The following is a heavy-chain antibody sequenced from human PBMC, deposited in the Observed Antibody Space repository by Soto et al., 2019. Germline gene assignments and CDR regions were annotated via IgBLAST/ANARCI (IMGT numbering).Heavy chain of an antibody. J-gene: IGHJ1*01. CDR2: ISGSGGST. D-gene: IGHD3-10*01. Sequence: EVQLLESGGGLVQPGGSLRLSCAASGFTFSSYAMSWVRQAPGKGLEWVSAISGSGGSTYYADSVKGRFTISRDNSKNTLYLQMNSLSAEDTAVYYCAKDVKVYYGSGSPSRREKYFQHWGQGTLVTVSS. CDR3: AKDVKVYYGSGSPSRREKYFQH. V-gene: IGHV3-23*01. CDR1: GFTFSSYA.